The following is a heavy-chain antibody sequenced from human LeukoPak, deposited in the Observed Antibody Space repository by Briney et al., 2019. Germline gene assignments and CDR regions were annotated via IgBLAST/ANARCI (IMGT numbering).Heavy chain of an antibody. Sequence: PGGSLRLSCTASGFTFSSYAMSWVRQAPGKGLEWVSAISGSGGSTYYADSVKGRFTISRDNSKNTLYLQTNSLGAEDTAVYYCAKPSYYYDSSGYYPFDYWGQGTLVTVSS. CDR1: GFTFSSYA. J-gene: IGHJ4*02. CDR3: AKPSYYYDSSGYYPFDY. V-gene: IGHV3-23*01. CDR2: ISGSGGST. D-gene: IGHD3-22*01.